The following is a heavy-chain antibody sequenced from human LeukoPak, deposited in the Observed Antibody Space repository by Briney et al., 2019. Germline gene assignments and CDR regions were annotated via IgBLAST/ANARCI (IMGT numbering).Heavy chain of an antibody. Sequence: GGSLRLSCAASGFTFSSYSMNWVRQAPGKGLEWVSYISSSSSTIYYADSVKGRFTISRDNAKNSLYLQMNSLRAEDTAVYYCGRDYPGYRYGPKEIGGYYFDYWGQGTLVTVSS. V-gene: IGHV3-48*01. CDR3: GRDYPGYRYGPKEIGGYYFDY. CDR2: ISSSSSTI. J-gene: IGHJ4*02. D-gene: IGHD5-18*01. CDR1: GFTFSSYS.